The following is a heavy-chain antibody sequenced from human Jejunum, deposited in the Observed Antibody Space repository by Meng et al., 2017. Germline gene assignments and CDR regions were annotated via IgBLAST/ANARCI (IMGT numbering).Heavy chain of an antibody. V-gene: IGHV4-34*01. D-gene: IGHD4-17*01. CDR2: ISHSGST. Sequence: VHQRQCGARPLNPSGPLSLPCAVSGGSLKDFYWNWIRQPPGKGLEWIGEISHSGSTNYHPSLKSRVTISVDRSQNQLSLKLTPVSGTDTAVYFCARALGAYGDSGFAYWGQGALVTVSS. J-gene: IGHJ4*02. CDR1: GGSLKDFY. CDR3: ARALGAYGDSGFAY.